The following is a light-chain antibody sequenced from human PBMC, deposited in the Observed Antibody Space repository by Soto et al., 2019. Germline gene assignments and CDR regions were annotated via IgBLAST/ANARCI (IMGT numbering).Light chain of an antibody. Sequence: DIQMTQSPSSLSASVGDRVTITCRASQSISSYLNWYQQKPGKAPKLLIYAASTLQSGVPSRFSGSESGTEFTLTISSLQPEDFGDYICQQSYKTPFTFGPGTKVEIK. CDR3: QQSYKTPFT. V-gene: IGKV1-39*01. J-gene: IGKJ3*01. CDR1: QSISSY. CDR2: AAS.